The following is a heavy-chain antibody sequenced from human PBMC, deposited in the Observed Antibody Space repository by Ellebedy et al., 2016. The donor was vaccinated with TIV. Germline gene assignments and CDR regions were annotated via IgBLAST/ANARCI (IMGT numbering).Heavy chain of an antibody. CDR1: GYTLTELS. CDR3: ATVGDGYKYYYYGMDV. CDR2: FDPEDGET. J-gene: IGHJ6*02. D-gene: IGHD5-24*01. Sequence: ASVKVSCKVSGYTLTELSMHWVRQAPGKGLEWMGGFDPEDGETIYAQKFQGRVTMTEDTSTDTAYMELSSLRSEDAAVYYCATVGDGYKYYYYGMDVWGQGTTVTVSS. V-gene: IGHV1-24*01.